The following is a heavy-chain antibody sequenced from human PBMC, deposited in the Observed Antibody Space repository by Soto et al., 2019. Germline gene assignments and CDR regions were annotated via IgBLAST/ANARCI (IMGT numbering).Heavy chain of an antibody. J-gene: IGHJ4*02. Sequence: GGSLRLSCAASGFTFSSYAMSWVRQSPGKGLEWVSAISGSGGSTYYADSVKCRFTISRDNSKKTLYLQMNSLRAEEKAVYYCAKRRRSIESVGNILDYWGQGTLVTVSS. D-gene: IGHD3-9*01. CDR1: GFTFSSYA. CDR3: AKRRRSIESVGNILDY. CDR2: ISGSGGST. V-gene: IGHV3-23*01.